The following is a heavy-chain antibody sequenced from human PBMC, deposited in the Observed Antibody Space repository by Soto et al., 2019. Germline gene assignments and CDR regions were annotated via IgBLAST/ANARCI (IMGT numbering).Heavy chain of an antibody. J-gene: IGHJ6*03. D-gene: IGHD2-15*01. CDR1: GYTFTSYA. CDR3: AREDKESSHMDV. V-gene: IGHV1-3*01. CDR2: INAGNGNT. Sequence: GASVKVSCKASGYTFTSYAMHWVRQAPGQRLEWMGWINAGNGNTKYSQKFQGRVTITRVTSASTAYMELSSLRSEDTAVYYCAREDKESSHMDVWGKGTTVTVSS.